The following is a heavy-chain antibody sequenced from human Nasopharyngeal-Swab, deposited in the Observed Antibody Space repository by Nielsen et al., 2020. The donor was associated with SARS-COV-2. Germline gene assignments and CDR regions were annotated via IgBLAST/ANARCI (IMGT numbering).Heavy chain of an antibody. D-gene: IGHD3-3*01. J-gene: IGHJ6*02. CDR3: ARDHQAHTIYPYYGMDV. V-gene: IGHV4-31*03. Sequence: SETLSLTCTVSGGSISSGGYYWSWIRQHPGKGLEWIGYIYYSGSTYYNPSLKSRVTISVDTSKNQFSLKLSSATAADTAVYYCARDHQAHTIYPYYGMDVWGQGTTVTVSS. CDR2: IYYSGST. CDR1: GGSISSGGYY.